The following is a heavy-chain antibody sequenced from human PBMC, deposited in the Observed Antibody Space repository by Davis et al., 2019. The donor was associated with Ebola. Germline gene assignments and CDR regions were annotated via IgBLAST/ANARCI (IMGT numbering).Heavy chain of an antibody. CDR2: ISAYNGNT. V-gene: IGHV1-18*01. Sequence: ASVKVSCKASGYTFKNSAISWVRQAPGQGLEWMGWISAYNGNTNYAQILQGRVTMTTDTSTGTAYMELRSLRSDDTAVYYCARGSGYPNYYGMDVWGKGTTVTVSS. D-gene: IGHD3-22*01. J-gene: IGHJ6*04. CDR1: GYTFKNSA. CDR3: ARGSGYPNYYGMDV.